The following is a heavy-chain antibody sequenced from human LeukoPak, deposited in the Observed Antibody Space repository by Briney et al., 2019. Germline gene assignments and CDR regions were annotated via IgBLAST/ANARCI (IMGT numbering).Heavy chain of an antibody. V-gene: IGHV1-2*02. J-gene: IGHJ4*02. CDR1: GYTFTSYG. D-gene: IGHD3-3*01. CDR3: ARDSTAIFGVEGVDY. Sequence: ASVKVSCKASGYTFTSYGISWVRQAPRQGLEWIGWINPYSGGTNYAQKFQGRVTMTRDTSISTAYMDLSRLRSDDPALYYCARDSTAIFGVEGVDYWGQGTLVTVSS. CDR2: INPYSGGT.